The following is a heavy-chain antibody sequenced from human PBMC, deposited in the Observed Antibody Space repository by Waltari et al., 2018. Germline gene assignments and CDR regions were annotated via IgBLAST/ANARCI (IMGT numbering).Heavy chain of an antibody. V-gene: IGHV5-51*01. Sequence: EVQLVQSGAEVKKPGESLKISCKGSGYSFTSYWIGWVRQRPGKGLEGMGIIYPGDSDTRYSPSFQGQVTISADKSISTAYLQWSSLKASDTAMYYCARALSGFGELLSYYYGMDVWGQGTTVTVSS. J-gene: IGHJ6*02. CDR3: ARALSGFGELLSYYYGMDV. D-gene: IGHD3-10*01. CDR1: GYSFTSYW. CDR2: IYPGDSDT.